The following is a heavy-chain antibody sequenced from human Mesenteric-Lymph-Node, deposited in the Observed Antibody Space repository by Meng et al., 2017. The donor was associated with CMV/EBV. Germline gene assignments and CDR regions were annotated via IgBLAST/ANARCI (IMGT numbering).Heavy chain of an antibody. CDR3: ARDPFFEPPSQQLVQIYYGMDV. J-gene: IGHJ6*02. CDR1: GYTFTSYY. V-gene: IGHV1-46*01. Sequence: ASVKVSCKASGYTFTSYYMHWVRQAPGQGLEWMGIINPSGGSTSYAQKFQGRVTMTRDTSTSTVYMELSSLRSEDTAVYYCARDPFFEPPSQQLVQIYYGMDVWGQGTTVTVSS. CDR2: INPSGGST. D-gene: IGHD6-6*01.